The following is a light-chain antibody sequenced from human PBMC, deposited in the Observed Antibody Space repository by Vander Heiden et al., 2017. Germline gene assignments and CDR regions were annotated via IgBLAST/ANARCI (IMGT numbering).Light chain of an antibody. CDR1: SSHIGSTY. CDR3: AAWDDSLSGRV. CDR2: RNN. J-gene: IGLJ3*02. Sequence: QSVLTQPPSASGTPGQSVTIPCSGSSSHIGSTYVYWYQPLPGQAPKLLIYRNNQRPSGVPDRFSGSKSGTSASLAISGLRSEDEADYYCAAWDDSLSGRVFGGGTKLTVL. V-gene: IGLV1-47*01.